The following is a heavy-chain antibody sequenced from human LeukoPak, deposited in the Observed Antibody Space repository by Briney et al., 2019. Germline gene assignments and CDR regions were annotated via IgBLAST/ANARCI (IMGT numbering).Heavy chain of an antibody. CDR3: ARKYGRTYYYDSSGYYPVDY. D-gene: IGHD3-22*01. CDR2: ISSSSSYI. J-gene: IGHJ4*02. V-gene: IGHV3-21*01. Sequence: PGGSLRLSCAASGFTFSSYSMNWVRQAPGKGLEWVSSISSSSSYIYYADSVKGRFTISRDNANNSLYLQMNSLRAEDTAVYYCARKYGRTYYYDSSGYYPVDYWGQGTLVTVSS. CDR1: GFTFSSYS.